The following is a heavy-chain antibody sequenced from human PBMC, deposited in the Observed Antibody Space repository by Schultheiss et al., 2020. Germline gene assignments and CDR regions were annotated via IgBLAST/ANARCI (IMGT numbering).Heavy chain of an antibody. Sequence: GGSLRLSCAASGFTFSSYSMNWVRQAPGKGLEWVSYISSSSSTIYYADSVKGRFTISRDNAKNSLYLQMNSLRAEDTAVYYCASLAPIAAAGDWFDPWGQGTLVTVSS. CDR1: GFTFSSYS. V-gene: IGHV3-48*04. CDR2: ISSSSSTI. CDR3: ASLAPIAAAGDWFDP. J-gene: IGHJ5*02. D-gene: IGHD6-13*01.